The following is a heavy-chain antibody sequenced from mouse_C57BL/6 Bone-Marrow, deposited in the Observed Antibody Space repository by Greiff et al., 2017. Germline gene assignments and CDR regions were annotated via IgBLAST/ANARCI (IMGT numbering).Heavy chain of an antibody. Sequence: EVQLQESGGGLVKPGGSLKLSCAASGFTFSSYAMSWVRQTPEKRLEWVATISDGGSYTYYPDNVQGRFTISRDNAKNNLYLQMSHLKSEDTAMYYCARGSITTVVDCDYWGQGTTLTVSS. CDR2: ISDGGSYT. V-gene: IGHV5-4*01. CDR3: ARGSITTVVDCDY. D-gene: IGHD1-1*01. CDR1: GFTFSSYA. J-gene: IGHJ2*01.